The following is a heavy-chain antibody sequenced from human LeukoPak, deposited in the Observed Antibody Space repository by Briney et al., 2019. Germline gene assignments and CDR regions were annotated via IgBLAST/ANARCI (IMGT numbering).Heavy chain of an antibody. CDR1: GGSISSYY. J-gene: IGHJ4*02. D-gene: IGHD5-24*01. CDR3: ARETDGYNGF. Sequence: SETLSLTCTVSGGSISSYYWSWIRQPPGKGLEWIGYIYYSGSTNYNPSLKSRVTISVDTSKNQFSLKLSSVTAADTAVYYCARETDGYNGFWGQGTLVTVSS. CDR2: IYYSGST. V-gene: IGHV4-59*01.